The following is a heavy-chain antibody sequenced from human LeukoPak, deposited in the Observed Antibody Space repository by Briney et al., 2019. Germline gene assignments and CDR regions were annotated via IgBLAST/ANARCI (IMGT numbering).Heavy chain of an antibody. CDR2: IYSGGST. D-gene: IGHD3-10*01. V-gene: IGHV3-53*01. CDR3: ARHPSPSHLVRYYCYYMDV. CDR1: GFTVSSNY. Sequence: GGSLRLSCEASGFTVSSNYMSWVRQAPGKGLEWVSVIYSGGSTYYADSVKGRFTISRDNSKNTLYLQMNSLRAEDTAVYYCARHPSPSHLVRYYCYYMDVWGKGTTVTVSS. J-gene: IGHJ6*03.